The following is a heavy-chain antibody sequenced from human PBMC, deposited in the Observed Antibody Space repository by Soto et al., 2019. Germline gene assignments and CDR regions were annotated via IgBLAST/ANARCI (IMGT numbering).Heavy chain of an antibody. CDR3: ARGRRQQLLPSKFDWFDP. D-gene: IGHD6-13*01. J-gene: IGHJ5*01. CDR2: INDSGST. V-gene: IGHV4-34*01. CDR1: GGSLSSYH. Sequence: SETLSLTCAVYGGSLSSYHYDWIRQSPGKGLEWIGEINDSGSTNYNPSLKSRVTISVDKSKNQFSLGLNSVTAADTAVYYCARGRRQQLLPSKFDWFDPWGQGILVNISS.